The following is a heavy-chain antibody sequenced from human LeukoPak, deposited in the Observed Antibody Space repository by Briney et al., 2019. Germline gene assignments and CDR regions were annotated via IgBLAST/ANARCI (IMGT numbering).Heavy chain of an antibody. CDR2: ISGSGGST. Sequence: PGGSLRLSXAASGFTFSSYAMSWVRQAPGKGLEWVSAISGSGGSTYYADSVKGRFTISRDNSKNTLYLQMNSLRAEDTAVYYCANEDSSGWYASGVMDYWGQGTLVTVSS. CDR3: ANEDSSGWYASGVMDY. V-gene: IGHV3-23*01. D-gene: IGHD6-19*01. J-gene: IGHJ4*02. CDR1: GFTFSSYA.